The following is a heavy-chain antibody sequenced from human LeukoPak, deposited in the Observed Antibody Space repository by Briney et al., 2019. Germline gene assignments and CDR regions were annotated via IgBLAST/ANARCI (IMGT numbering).Heavy chain of an antibody. V-gene: IGHV4-59*08. D-gene: IGHD6-13*01. J-gene: IGHJ4*02. CDR1: GGSINSYY. CDR2: IYYSGTT. CDR3: VRLVLVPRSYYFDY. Sequence: PSETLSLTCTVSGGSINSYYWSWIRQPPGKGLEWIGYIYYSGTTNYNPSLKSRVTISVDTSKNQFSLKLSSVTAADTAVYYCVRLVLVPRSYYFDYWGQGTLVTVSS.